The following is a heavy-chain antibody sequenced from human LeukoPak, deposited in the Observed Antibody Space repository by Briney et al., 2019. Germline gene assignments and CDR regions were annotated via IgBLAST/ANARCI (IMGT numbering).Heavy chain of an antibody. CDR2: ISGSGGST. D-gene: IGHD1-26*01. V-gene: IGHV3-23*01. J-gene: IGHJ4*02. CDR1: GGTFSSYA. Sequence: SCKASGGTFSSYAMSWVRQAPGKGLEWVSAISGSGGSTYYADSVKGRFTISRDNSKNTLYLQMNSLRAEDTAVYYCAKDAEWELPSFSDYWGQGTLVTVSS. CDR3: AKDAEWELPSFSDY.